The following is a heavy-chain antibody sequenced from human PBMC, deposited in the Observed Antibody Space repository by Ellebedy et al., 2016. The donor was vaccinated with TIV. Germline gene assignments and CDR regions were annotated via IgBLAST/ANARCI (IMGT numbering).Heavy chain of an antibody. J-gene: IGHJ3*02. CDR2: FDPEDGGT. D-gene: IGHD6-19*01. V-gene: IGHV1-24*01. Sequence: ASVKVSXKVSGYTLTELSMHWVRQAPGKGLEWMGGFDPEDGGTIYAQKFQGRVTMTEDTSTDTAYMELSSLRSEDTAVYYCATGGLKRYSSGHDAFDIWGQGTMVTVSS. CDR3: ATGGLKRYSSGHDAFDI. CDR1: GYTLTELS.